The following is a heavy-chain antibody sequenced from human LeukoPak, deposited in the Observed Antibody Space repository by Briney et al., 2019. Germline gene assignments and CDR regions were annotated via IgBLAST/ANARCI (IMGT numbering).Heavy chain of an antibody. D-gene: IGHD6-19*01. CDR2: FDPEDGET. V-gene: IGHV1-24*01. CDR1: GYTLTELS. J-gene: IGHJ4*02. Sequence: ASVKVSCKVSGYTLTELSMHWVRQAPGKGLEWMGGFDPEDGETIHAQKFQGRVTMTEDTSTDTAYMELSSLRSDDTAVYYCARDRALYSSGWYRDYYFDYWGQGTLVTVSS. CDR3: ARDRALYSSGWYRDYYFDY.